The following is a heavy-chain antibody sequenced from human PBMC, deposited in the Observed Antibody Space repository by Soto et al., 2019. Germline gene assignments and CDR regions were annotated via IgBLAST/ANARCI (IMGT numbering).Heavy chain of an antibody. V-gene: IGHV1-69*02. J-gene: IGHJ6*03. CDR3: AVEGAYYYYMDV. D-gene: IGHD3-16*01. Sequence: ASVKVSCKASGGTFSSYTISWVRQAPGQGLEWMGRIIPILGIANYAQKFQGRVTITADKSTSTAYMELSSLRSEDTAVYYCAVEGAYYYYMDVWGKGTTVTVSS. CDR1: GGTFSSYT. CDR2: IIPILGIA.